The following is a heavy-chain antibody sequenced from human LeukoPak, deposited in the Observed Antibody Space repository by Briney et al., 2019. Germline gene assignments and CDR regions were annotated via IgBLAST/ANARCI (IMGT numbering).Heavy chain of an antibody. CDR2: ISGGGGST. CDR3: ARGFGVVIMGFDY. Sequence: GGSLRLSCAASGFTFSSYAMSWVRQAPGKGLEWVSAISGGGGSTYYADSVKGRFTISRDNSKNTLYLQMNSLRAEDTAVYYCARGFGVVIMGFDYWGQGTLVTVSS. CDR1: GFTFSSYA. J-gene: IGHJ4*02. D-gene: IGHD3-3*01. V-gene: IGHV3-23*01.